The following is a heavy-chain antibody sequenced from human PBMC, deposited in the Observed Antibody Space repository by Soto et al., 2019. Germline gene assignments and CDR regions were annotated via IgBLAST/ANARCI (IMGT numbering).Heavy chain of an antibody. Sequence: GGSLRLSCAASGFTFSGHWMHWVRQAPGKGLVWVSRINGDGSSTSYADSVKGRFTISRDNSKNMLYLQVNSLRADDTAVYYCAKDVGYCSSTSCTGEYWGQGTLVTVSS. CDR3: AKDVGYCSSTSCTGEY. CDR1: GFTFSGHW. CDR2: INGDGSST. V-gene: IGHV3-74*01. J-gene: IGHJ4*02. D-gene: IGHD2-2*01.